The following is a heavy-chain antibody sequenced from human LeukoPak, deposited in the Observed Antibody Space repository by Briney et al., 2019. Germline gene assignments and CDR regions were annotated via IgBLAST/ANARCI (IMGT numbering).Heavy chain of an antibody. V-gene: IGHV4-30-4*08. J-gene: IGHJ6*03. CDR2: IYYSGST. CDR3: ARELRYYYMDV. CDR1: RGSISSGAYY. Sequence: SETLSLTCTVSRGSISSGAYYWSWIRQPPGKGLEWIGYIYYSGSTYYNPSLKSRVTISVDTSKNQFSLKLSSVTAADTAVYYCARELRYYYMDVWGKGTTVTVSS.